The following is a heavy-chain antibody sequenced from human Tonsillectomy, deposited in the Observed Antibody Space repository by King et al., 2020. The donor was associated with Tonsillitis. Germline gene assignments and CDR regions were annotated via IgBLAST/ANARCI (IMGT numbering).Heavy chain of an antibody. J-gene: IGHJ1*01. V-gene: IGHV5-51*01. CDR2: IYLGDSDT. CDR1: GYSLSNYW. CDR3: ARHGDSSGYYL. Sequence: QLVQSGAEVRKPGESLKISCKSSGYSLSNYWIAWVRQMPGKGLEWMGIIYLGDSDTRYSPSFRGQVTISADKSISTAYLQWSSLKASDTAMYFCARHGDSSGYYLWGQGTLVTVSS. D-gene: IGHD3-22*01.